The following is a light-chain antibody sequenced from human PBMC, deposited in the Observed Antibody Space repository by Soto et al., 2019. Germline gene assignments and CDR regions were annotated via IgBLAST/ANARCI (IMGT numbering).Light chain of an antibody. Sequence: DIQMTQSPSTPSASVGDRVTITCRASQSISSWLAWYQQKPGKAPKLLIYKASTLESGVPSRFSGSGSGTEFTLTISSLQPDDFATYYCQQYNSHWTFGQGTKVDIK. CDR2: KAS. J-gene: IGKJ1*01. CDR1: QSISSW. V-gene: IGKV1-5*03. CDR3: QQYNSHWT.